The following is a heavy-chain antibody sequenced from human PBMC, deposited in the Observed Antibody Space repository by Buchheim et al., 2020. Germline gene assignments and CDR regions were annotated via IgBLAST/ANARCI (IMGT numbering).Heavy chain of an antibody. J-gene: IGHJ4*02. CDR1: GFTFRSYA. CDR3: AKGRKYYYDSSGYHY. V-gene: IGHV3-23*01. Sequence: EVQLLESGGGLVQPGGSLRPSCPASGFTFRSYAMSWVRQAPGKGLEWVSAISGSGGSTYYADSVKGRFTTSRDNSKNTLFLQMNSLRAEDTAVYYCAKGRKYYYDSSGYHYWGQGTL. CDR2: ISGSGGST. D-gene: IGHD3-22*01.